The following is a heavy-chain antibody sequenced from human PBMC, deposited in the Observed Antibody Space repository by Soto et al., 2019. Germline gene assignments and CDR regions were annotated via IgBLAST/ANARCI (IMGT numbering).Heavy chain of an antibody. CDR3: DRVPDY. Sequence: TLSLTCAVSRGSITSGGYSWSWIRQPPGKGXEWIGXMYHSGSTYYXXSLKSRVXXSIDRSKNKFSLKMSSVTAADTAVYYCDRVPDYWGQGILVTVS. D-gene: IGHD2-2*01. CDR2: MYHSGST. V-gene: IGHV4-30-2*01. J-gene: IGHJ4*02. CDR1: RGSITSGGYS.